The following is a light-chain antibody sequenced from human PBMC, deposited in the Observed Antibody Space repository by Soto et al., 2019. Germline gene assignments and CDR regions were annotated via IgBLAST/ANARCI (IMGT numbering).Light chain of an antibody. CDR1: SSNIGGKY. V-gene: IGLV1-47*01. CDR2: RNN. CDR3: AEGDAGVSGPV. Sequence: QPVLTQPPSASGTPGQRVTISCSGSSSNIGGKYEYWYQQLPGTAPQLLMYRNNQRPSGAPHRSSASKSGSSASLATSGLPEDDEDDYCCAEGDAGVSGPVFGGGTKLTVL. J-gene: IGLJ2*01.